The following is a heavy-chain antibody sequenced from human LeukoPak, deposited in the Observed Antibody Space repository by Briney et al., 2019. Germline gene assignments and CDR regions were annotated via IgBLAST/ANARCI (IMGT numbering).Heavy chain of an antibody. J-gene: IGHJ4*02. CDR2: ISSNGGST. Sequence: GGSLRLSCAASGFTFSSYAMHWVRQAPGKGLEYVSAISSNGGSTYYANSVKGRFTISRDNSKNTLYLQMGSLRAEDMAVYYCARVSGHGVIDYWGQGTLVTVSS. CDR3: ARVSGHGVIDY. V-gene: IGHV3-64*01. D-gene: IGHD3-10*01. CDR1: GFTFSSYA.